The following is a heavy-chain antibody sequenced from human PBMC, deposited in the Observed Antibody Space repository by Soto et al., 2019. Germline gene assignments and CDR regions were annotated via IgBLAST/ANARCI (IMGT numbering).Heavy chain of an antibody. J-gene: IGHJ4*02. CDR3: GRGVRMAGKECDY. Sequence: PSETLSLTCDVSGYSISSGYYWGWIRQPPGKGLEGIGIIYNTGGTYSNPSLKSRVTISVETSKNQVSPILRSVTAADTAVYYFGRGVRMAGKECDYWGQGKLVTVSS. CDR2: IYNTGGT. CDR1: GYSISSGYY. D-gene: IGHD2-15*01. V-gene: IGHV4-38-2*01.